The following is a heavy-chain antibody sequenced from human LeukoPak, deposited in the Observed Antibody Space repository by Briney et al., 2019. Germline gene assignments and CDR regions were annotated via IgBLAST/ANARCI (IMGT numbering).Heavy chain of an antibody. CDR2: INPNSGGT. CDR3: ARGMGFSSGWYIDN. J-gene: IGHJ4*02. D-gene: IGHD6-19*01. Sequence: ASVEVSCKASGYNFIAYYIHWVRQAPGQGLEWMGWINPNSGGTKSAQTFQGRVTMTRDTSITTAYMELSSLISDDTAVYYCARGMGFSSGWYIDNWGQGTLITVSS. CDR1: GYNFIAYY. V-gene: IGHV1-2*02.